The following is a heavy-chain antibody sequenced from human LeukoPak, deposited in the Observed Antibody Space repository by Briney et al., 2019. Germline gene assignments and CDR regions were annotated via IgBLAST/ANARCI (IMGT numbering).Heavy chain of an antibody. CDR2: INPNSGGT. Sequence: GASVTVSCKASGYTFTGYYMHWVRQAPGQGLEWMGWINPNSGGTNYAQKFQGRVTMTRDTSISTAYMELSRLRSDDTAVYYCARGWDSSSPYFQHWGQGTLVTVSS. J-gene: IGHJ1*01. D-gene: IGHD6-6*01. CDR1: GYTFTGYY. V-gene: IGHV1-2*02. CDR3: ARGWDSSSPYFQH.